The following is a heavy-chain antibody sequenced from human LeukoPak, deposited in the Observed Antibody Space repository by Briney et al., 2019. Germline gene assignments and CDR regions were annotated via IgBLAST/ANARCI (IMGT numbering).Heavy chain of an antibody. D-gene: IGHD4-23*01. Sequence: PGGSLRLSCAASGFTFSDSYMTWVRQAPGKGLEWLSYISGNSGDTNYADSVKGRFTISRDNAENSLYLQMNSLRAEDTAVYYCARDAVGTPPNDYWGKGTLVTVSS. J-gene: IGHJ4*02. V-gene: IGHV3-11*06. CDR1: GFTFSDSY. CDR3: ARDAVGTPPNDY. CDR2: ISGNSGDT.